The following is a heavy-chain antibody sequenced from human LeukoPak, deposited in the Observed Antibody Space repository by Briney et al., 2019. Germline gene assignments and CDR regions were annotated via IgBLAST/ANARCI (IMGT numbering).Heavy chain of an antibody. J-gene: IGHJ4*02. Sequence: SVKVSCKASGYPFTSYGISWVRPAPGQGLEWMGWISAYNGNTNYAQKLQGRVTMTTDTSTSTAYMELRSLRSDDTAVYYCARAPYCTNGVCYEAFYFDYWGQGTLVTVSS. D-gene: IGHD2-8*01. V-gene: IGHV1-18*01. CDR1: GYPFTSYG. CDR2: ISAYNGNT. CDR3: ARAPYCTNGVCYEAFYFDY.